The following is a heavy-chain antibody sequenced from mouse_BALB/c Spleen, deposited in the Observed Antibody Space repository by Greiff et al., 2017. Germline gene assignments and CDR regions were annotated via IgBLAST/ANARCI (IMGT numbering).Heavy chain of an antibody. Sequence: QVQLQQPGAELVKPGASVKLSCKASGYTFTSYYMYWVKQRPGQGLEWIGGINPSNGGTNFNEKFKSKATLTVDKSSSTAYMQLSSLTSEDSAVYYCTRPSRYDDFDYWGQGTTLTVSS. CDR2: INPSNGGT. CDR1: GYTFTSYY. J-gene: IGHJ2*01. D-gene: IGHD2-14*01. CDR3: TRPSRYDDFDY. V-gene: IGHV1S81*02.